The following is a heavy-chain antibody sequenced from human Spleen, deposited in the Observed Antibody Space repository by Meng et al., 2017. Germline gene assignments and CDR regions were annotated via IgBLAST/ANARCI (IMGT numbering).Heavy chain of an antibody. V-gene: IGHV4-39*07. J-gene: IGHJ4*02. CDR2: IKDSGDT. CDR1: GDSISRRGYY. CDR3: VGLVGGYSTSGYDY. Sequence: SETLSLTCTVSGDSISRRGYYWGLIRQPPGKGLEWIGTIKDSGDTYYNPSLKSRVTIAVDTSNNQISQKMTSVTAAHTAVYYCVGLVGGYSTSGYDYWGQGTLVTVSS. D-gene: IGHD6-13*01.